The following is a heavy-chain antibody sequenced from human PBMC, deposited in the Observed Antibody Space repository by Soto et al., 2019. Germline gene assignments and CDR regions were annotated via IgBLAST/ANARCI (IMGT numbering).Heavy chain of an antibody. V-gene: IGHV3-23*01. J-gene: IGHJ4*02. CDR3: AHNCGVDCHSVFFY. D-gene: IGHD2-21*02. Sequence: EVQLLESGGGLVQPGGSLRLSCAASGFTFSNYAMSWVRQAPGKGLEWVSGISGGGGSSYYAHCVKGRFTISRDNANNTLYLQMIRLRADDEAVYYCAHNCGVDCHSVFFYWGQGALVIGSS. CDR1: GFTFSNYA. CDR2: ISGGGGSS.